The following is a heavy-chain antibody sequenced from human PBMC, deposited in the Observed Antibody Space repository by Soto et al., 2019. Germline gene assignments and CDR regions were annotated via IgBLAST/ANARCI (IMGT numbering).Heavy chain of an antibody. CDR2: ISSSSSTI. D-gene: IGHD3-10*01. CDR3: ARERFSITMVRGVITEDFDY. V-gene: IGHV3-48*01. CDR1: GFTFSSYS. J-gene: IGHJ4*02. Sequence: HPGGSLRLSCAASGFTFSSYSMNWVRQAPGKGLEWVSYISSSSSTIYYADSVKGRFTISRDNAKNSLYLQMNSLRAEDTAVYYCARERFSITMVRGVITEDFDYWGQGTLVSVSS.